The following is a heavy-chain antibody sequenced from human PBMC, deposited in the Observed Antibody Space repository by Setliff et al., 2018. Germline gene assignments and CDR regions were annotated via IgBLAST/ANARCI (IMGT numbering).Heavy chain of an antibody. Sequence: LSLTCTVSGGAISNYYWSWIRQPPGKGLEWIGYIYSSGSTNYNPSLKSRVAISLDTSKSQFSLRLSSLTAADTAVYYCARTKNHYYYYMDVWGKGTTVTVSS. V-gene: IGHV4-4*08. J-gene: IGHJ6*03. CDR3: ARTKNHYYYYMDV. CDR1: GGAISNYY. CDR2: IYSSGST.